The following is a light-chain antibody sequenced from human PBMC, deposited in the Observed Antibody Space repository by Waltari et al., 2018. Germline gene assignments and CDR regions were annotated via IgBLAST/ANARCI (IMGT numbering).Light chain of an antibody. Sequence: EIVMTQSPGTLSVSPGESATLSCRAGQSVGSNLAWYQQKPGQAPRLLIYDASARATGIPARFSGSGSGTEFTFTISSLQSEDFAIYYCQQCNSWPLWTFGPGTKVEIK. CDR3: QQCNSWPLWT. J-gene: IGKJ1*01. V-gene: IGKV3-15*01. CDR2: DAS. CDR1: QSVGSN.